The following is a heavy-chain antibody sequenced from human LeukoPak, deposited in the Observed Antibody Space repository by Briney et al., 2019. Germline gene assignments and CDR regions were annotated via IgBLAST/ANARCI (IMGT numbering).Heavy chain of an antibody. CDR2: IYSGGST. CDR3: ARDLSVSCIGAGGSCYRGAFDI. Sequence: PGGSLRLSCAASGFTVSNNYMSWVRQAPGKGLEWVSVIYSGGSTYYADSVKGRFTISRDNSKNTLYLQMNSLRAEDTAVYYCARDLSVSCIGAGGSCYRGAFDIWGQGTMVTVSS. J-gene: IGHJ3*02. V-gene: IGHV3-66*01. D-gene: IGHD2-15*01. CDR1: GFTVSNNY.